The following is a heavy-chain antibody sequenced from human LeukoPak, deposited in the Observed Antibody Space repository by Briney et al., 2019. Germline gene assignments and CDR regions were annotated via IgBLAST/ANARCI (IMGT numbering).Heavy chain of an antibody. D-gene: IGHD2-8*01. J-gene: IGHJ6*02. Sequence: GRSLRLSCAASGFTFDDYAMHWVRHAPGKGLEWVSGISWNSGSIGYADSVKGRFTISRDNAKNSLDLQMNSLRAEDTALYYCAKDSRRMEGMDVWGQGTTVTVSS. V-gene: IGHV3-9*01. CDR1: GFTFDDYA. CDR3: AKDSRRMEGMDV. CDR2: ISWNSGSI.